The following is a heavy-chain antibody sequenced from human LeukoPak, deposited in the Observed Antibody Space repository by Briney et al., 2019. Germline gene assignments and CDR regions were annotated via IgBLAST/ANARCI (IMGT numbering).Heavy chain of an antibody. CDR1: GYSISSGYY. D-gene: IGHD1-1*01. Sequence: PETLSLTCTVSGYSISSGYYWGWIRQPPGKGLEWIGSIYHSGSTYYNPSLKSRVTISVDTSKNQFSLKLSSVTAADTAVYYCARHDNAATGNFEYWGQGTLVTVSS. V-gene: IGHV4-38-2*02. CDR3: ARHDNAATGNFEY. CDR2: IYHSGST. J-gene: IGHJ4*02.